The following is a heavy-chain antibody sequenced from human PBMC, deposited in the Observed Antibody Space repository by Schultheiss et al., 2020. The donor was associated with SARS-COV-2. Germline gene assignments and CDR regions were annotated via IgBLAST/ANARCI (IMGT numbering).Heavy chain of an antibody. Sequence: SETLSLTCAVYGGSFSGYYWSWIRQPPGKGLEWIGYIYYSGSTYYNPSLKSRVTISVDTSKNQFSLKLSSVTAADTAVYYCARSRTTVVPNWFDPWGQGTLVTVSS. D-gene: IGHD4-23*01. J-gene: IGHJ5*02. CDR1: GGSFSGYY. V-gene: IGHV4-59*01. CDR2: IYYSGST. CDR3: ARSRTTVVPNWFDP.